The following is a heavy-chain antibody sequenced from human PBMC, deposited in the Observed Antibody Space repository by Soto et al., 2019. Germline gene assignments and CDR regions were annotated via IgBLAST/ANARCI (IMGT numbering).Heavy chain of an antibody. CDR2: INAGNGNT. Sequence: QVQLVQSGAEVKKPGASVKVSCKASGYTFTSYVIHWVRQAPGQRLEWMGWINAGNGNTKYSQKFQDRVTITRDTSASSAYMELSSLRSEDTAVYYCARDLGGWPDYWGQGTLVTVS. CDR1: GYTFTSYV. CDR3: ARDLGGWPDY. V-gene: IGHV1-3*01. J-gene: IGHJ4*02. D-gene: IGHD6-19*01.